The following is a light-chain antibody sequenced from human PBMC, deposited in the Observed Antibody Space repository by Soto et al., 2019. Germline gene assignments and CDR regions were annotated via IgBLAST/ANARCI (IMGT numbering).Light chain of an antibody. V-gene: IGKV3-20*01. J-gene: IGKJ1*01. CDR1: QSVSSSY. CDR3: QQYGSSPVT. Sequence: EIVLTHSPGTLSLSPGERATLSRRASQSVSSSYLAWYQQKPGQAPRLLIYGASSRATGIPDRFSGSGSGTDFTLTISRLEPEDFAVYYCQQYGSSPVTFGQGTKVDIK. CDR2: GAS.